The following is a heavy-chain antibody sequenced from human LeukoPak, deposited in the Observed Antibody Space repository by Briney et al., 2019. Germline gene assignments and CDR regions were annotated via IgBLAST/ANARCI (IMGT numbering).Heavy chain of an antibody. CDR1: GGSFSGYY. Sequence: LSLTCAVYGGSFSGYYWSWIRQAPGKGLEWVSYISSSGSTIYYADSVKGRFTISRDNAKNSLYLQMNSLRAEDTAVYYCARDLAFSATITSGQFDYWGQGTLVTVSS. D-gene: IGHD5-12*01. CDR3: ARDLAFSATITSGQFDY. J-gene: IGHJ4*02. V-gene: IGHV3-11*04. CDR2: ISSSGSTI.